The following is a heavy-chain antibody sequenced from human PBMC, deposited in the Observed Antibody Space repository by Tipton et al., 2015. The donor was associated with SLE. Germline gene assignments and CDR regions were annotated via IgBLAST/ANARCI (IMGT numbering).Heavy chain of an antibody. CDR3: ARKGGYTSDVKYRYMDV. D-gene: IGHD1-1*01. CDR2: ITDSGDGA. Sequence: GSLRLSCAASGFTFNTHGMSWLRQAPGKGLEWVSAITDSGDGANYADSVKGRFTMSRDNSKNTLYLQMNNLRAEDTAVFHCARKGGYTSDVKYRYMDVWGKGTTVTVSS. J-gene: IGHJ6*04. V-gene: IGHV3-23*01. CDR1: GFTFNTHG.